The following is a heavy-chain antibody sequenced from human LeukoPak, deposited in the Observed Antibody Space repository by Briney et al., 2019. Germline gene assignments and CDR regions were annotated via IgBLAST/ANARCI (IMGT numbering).Heavy chain of an antibody. D-gene: IGHD3-3*01. V-gene: IGHV7-4-1*02. CDR1: GYTFTGNY. CDR3: ARVGYDFWSGYSDTIFDY. Sequence: GASVKVSCKASGYTFTGNYMHWVRQARGQGLEWMGWINTNTGNPTYAQGFTGRFVFSLDTSVSTAYLQISSLKAEDTAVYYCARVGYDFWSGYSDTIFDYWGQGTLVTVSS. CDR2: INTNTGNP. J-gene: IGHJ4*02.